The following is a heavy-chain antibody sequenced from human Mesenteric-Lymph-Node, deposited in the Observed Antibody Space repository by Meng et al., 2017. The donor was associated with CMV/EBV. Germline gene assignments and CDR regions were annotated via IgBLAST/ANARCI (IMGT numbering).Heavy chain of an antibody. CDR1: GFTFGSFW. CDR2: INQDGGDK. CDR3: ARDNDGKDY. D-gene: IGHD5-24*01. J-gene: IGHJ4*02. Sequence: GGSLRLSCAVSGFTFGSFWMAWVRQAPGKGLEWVANINQDGGDKYYADSVRGRFTISRDNAKNSLYLQMNSLRAEDTAVYYCARDNDGKDYWGQGTLVTV. V-gene: IGHV3-7*01.